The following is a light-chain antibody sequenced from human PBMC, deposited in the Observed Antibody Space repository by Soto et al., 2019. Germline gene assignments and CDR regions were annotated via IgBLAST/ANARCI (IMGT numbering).Light chain of an antibody. CDR3: QQYGSSGT. CDR2: GAS. CDR1: QSVSNNY. V-gene: IGKV3-20*01. J-gene: IGKJ1*01. Sequence: EIVLTQSPGTLSLSPGERATLSCRASQSVSNNYLAWYQQKPGQAPRLLSYGASNRATGIPDRFSGSGSGTDFPLTISRLEPEDFAVYYCQQYGSSGTFGHGTKVEIK.